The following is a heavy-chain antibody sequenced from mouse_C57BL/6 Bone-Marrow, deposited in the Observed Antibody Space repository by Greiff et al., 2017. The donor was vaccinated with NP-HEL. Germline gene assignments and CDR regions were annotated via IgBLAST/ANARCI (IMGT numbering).Heavy chain of an antibody. J-gene: IGHJ4*01. D-gene: IGHD2-4*01. CDR1: GYTFTSYT. V-gene: IGHV1-4*01. CDR2: INPSSGYT. CDR3: ARGDYDFPMGY. Sequence: VQLQQSGAELARPGASVKMSCKASGYTFTSYTMHWVKQRPGQGLEWIGYINPSSGYTKYNQKFKDKATLTADKSSSTAYMQLSSLTSEDSAVYYCARGDYDFPMGYWGQGTSVTVSS.